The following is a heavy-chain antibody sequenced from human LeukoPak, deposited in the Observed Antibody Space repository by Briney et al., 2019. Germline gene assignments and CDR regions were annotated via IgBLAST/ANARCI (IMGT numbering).Heavy chain of an antibody. CDR3: AREGGYSYGSAVGWFDP. CDR2: INPSGGST. CDR1: GYTFTGYY. D-gene: IGHD5-18*01. J-gene: IGHJ5*02. V-gene: IGHV1-46*01. Sequence: ASVKVSCKASGYTFTGYYMHWVRQAPGQGLEWMGIINPSGGSTSYAQKFQGRVTMTRDTSTSTVYMELSSLRSEDTAVYYCAREGGYSYGSAVGWFDPWGQGTLVTVSS.